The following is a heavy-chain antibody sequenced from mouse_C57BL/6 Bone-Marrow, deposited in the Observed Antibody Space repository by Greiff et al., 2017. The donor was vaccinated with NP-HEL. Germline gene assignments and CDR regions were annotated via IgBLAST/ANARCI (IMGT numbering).Heavy chain of an antibody. Sequence: QVQLQQSGAELARPGASVTLSCKASGYTFTSYGISWVKQRTGHGLEWIGEIYPRSGNTSYNEKFKGKAILTADKSSSTAYKELRSLTSEDSAIYFCATFYDGYCLYWYFDVWGTGTTVTVSA. D-gene: IGHD2-3*01. J-gene: IGHJ1*03. CDR2: IYPRSGNT. CDR3: ATFYDGYCLYWYFDV. CDR1: GYTFTSYG. V-gene: IGHV1-81*01.